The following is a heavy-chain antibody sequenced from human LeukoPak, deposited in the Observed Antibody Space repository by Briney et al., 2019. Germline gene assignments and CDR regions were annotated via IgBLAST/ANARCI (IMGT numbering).Heavy chain of an antibody. D-gene: IGHD3-22*01. CDR3: ARDRTYLRFYDSRAAYWGMDV. V-gene: IGHV7-4-1*02. CDR1: GYTFTSYA. CDR2: INTNTGNP. J-gene: IGHJ6*02. Sequence: ASVKVSCKASGYTFTSYAMNWVRQAPGQGLEWMGWINTNTGNPTYAQGFTGRFVFSLDTSVSTAYLQISSLKAEDTAVYYCARDRTYLRFYDSRAAYWGMDVWGQGTTVTVSS.